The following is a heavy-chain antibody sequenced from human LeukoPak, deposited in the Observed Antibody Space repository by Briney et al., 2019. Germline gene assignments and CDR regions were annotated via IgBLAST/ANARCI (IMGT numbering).Heavy chain of an antibody. CDR1: GYTFTRYG. J-gene: IGHJ4*02. Sequence: ASVKVSCKASGYTFTRYGISWVRQAPGQGLEWMGWISTYNGDTKYVQKLQGRVTITTETSTSTAYMELRSLRSDDTAVYYCAREGNDYGDYWGQGSLVIVSS. V-gene: IGHV1-18*01. CDR3: AREGNDYGDY. CDR2: ISTYNGDT.